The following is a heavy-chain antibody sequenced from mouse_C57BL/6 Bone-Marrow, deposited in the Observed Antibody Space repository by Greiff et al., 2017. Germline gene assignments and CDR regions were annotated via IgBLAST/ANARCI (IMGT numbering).Heavy chain of an antibody. Sequence: EVKLMESGPGLVKPSQTVFLTCTVTGISITTGNYRWSWIRQFPGNKLEWIGYIYYSGTITYNPSLTSRTTITRDTPKNQFFLEMNSLTAEDTATYYCARDYYGSSYDWYFDVWGTGTTVTVSS. CDR3: ARDYYGSSYDWYFDV. CDR2: IYYSGTI. V-gene: IGHV3-5*01. D-gene: IGHD1-1*01. CDR1: GISITTGNYR. J-gene: IGHJ1*03.